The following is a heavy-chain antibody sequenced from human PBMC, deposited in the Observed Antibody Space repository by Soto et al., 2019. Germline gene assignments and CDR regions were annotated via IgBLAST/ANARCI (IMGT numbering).Heavy chain of an antibody. V-gene: IGHV1-18*01. CDR3: ARMVRGSNIDYYHYMDV. D-gene: IGHD3-10*01. J-gene: IGHJ6*03. CDR1: GYTFRSHG. CDR2: ISVDNGDT. Sequence: ASVKVSCKASGYTFRSHGSSWVRQAPGQGLEWMGWISVDNGDTNYAQKLQGRVTVTTDTSTSTAYMELRSLRSEDTAVYYCARMVRGSNIDYYHYMDVWGKGTPVTVSS.